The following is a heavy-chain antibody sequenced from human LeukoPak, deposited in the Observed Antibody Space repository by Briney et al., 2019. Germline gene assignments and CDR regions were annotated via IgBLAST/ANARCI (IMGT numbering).Heavy chain of an antibody. CDR3: ARLKGYCSTTSCWGGLDV. CDR1: GFTFSTYS. V-gene: IGHV3-21*04. J-gene: IGHJ6*02. Sequence: PGGSLRLSCEASGFTFSTYSMNWVRQAPGKGLEWVSSISGTSIYIYYIDSLKGRFTISRDNAKNSLYLQMHSLRAEDTAMYYCARLKGYCSTTSCWGGLDVWGQGTTVTVSS. CDR2: ISGTSIYI. D-gene: IGHD2-2*01.